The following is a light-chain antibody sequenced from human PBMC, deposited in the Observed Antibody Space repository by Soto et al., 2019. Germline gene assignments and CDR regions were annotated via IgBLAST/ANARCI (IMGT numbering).Light chain of an antibody. CDR2: AAS. V-gene: IGKV1-9*01. J-gene: IGKJ3*01. CDR3: QQLNSYVFA. Sequence: DIQLTQSPSFLSASVGDRVTITCRASQDVSRYLAWYQQKPGKAHNLLIYAASTLRSGVPSRFSGSGSETEVTLTISSLQPEDFATYYCQQLNSYVFAFGPGTKVDIK. CDR1: QDVSRY.